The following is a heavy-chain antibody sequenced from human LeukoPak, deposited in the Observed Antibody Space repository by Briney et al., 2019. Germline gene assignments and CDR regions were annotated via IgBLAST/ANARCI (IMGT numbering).Heavy chain of an antibody. CDR3: ARAVGSSESNWFDP. V-gene: IGHV4-61*02. Sequence: SETLSLTCTVSGGSISSGSYYWSWIRQPAGKGLEWIGRIYTSGSTHYNPSLKIRVTISVDTSKNQFSLNLNSVAAADTAVYYCARAVGSSESNWFDPWGQGTLATVSS. D-gene: IGHD6-19*01. CDR2: IYTSGST. CDR1: GGSISSGSYY. J-gene: IGHJ5*02.